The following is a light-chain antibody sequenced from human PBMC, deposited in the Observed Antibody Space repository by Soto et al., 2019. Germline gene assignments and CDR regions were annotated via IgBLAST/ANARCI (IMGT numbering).Light chain of an antibody. J-gene: IGKJ1*01. CDR3: QQYHSYWT. V-gene: IGKV1-5*01. CDR1: QSISNW. Sequence: DIQMTQSPSTLSASVGDRVTITCRASQSISNWLAWYQRKPGKAPKLLIYDASSLESGVPSRFSGSGSGTEFTLTISSLPSEDFAVYYCQQYHSYWTFGQGTKVDIK. CDR2: DAS.